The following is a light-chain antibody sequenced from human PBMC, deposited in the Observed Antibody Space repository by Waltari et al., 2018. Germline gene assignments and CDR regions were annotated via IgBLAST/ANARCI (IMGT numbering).Light chain of an antibody. CDR2: DAS. CDR1: QSLSNY. CDR3: QQYGSWPLT. Sequence: TVMTQSPATLSVSQGQRATLSCRASQSLSNYLAWDQPKPGQAPRLLIHDASTRATGIPARFSCSGSGTEFTLAISSLQSEDIAVYYCQQYGSWPLTFGGGTKVEFK. J-gene: IGKJ4*02. V-gene: IGKV3-15*01.